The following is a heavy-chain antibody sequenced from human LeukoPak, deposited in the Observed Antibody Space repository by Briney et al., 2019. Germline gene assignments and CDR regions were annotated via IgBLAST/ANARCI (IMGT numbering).Heavy chain of an antibody. D-gene: IGHD2-2*02. CDR2: IKEDGSEK. J-gene: IGHJ5*02. CDR3: AKDTGSGRPAAIKNWFGP. CDR1: GFTFSSYW. Sequence: AGGSLRLSCAASGFTFSSYWMSWVRQAPGKGLEWVANIKEDGSEKYYVDSVKGRFTISRDNAKNSLYLQMNSLRAEDTALYYCAKDTGSGRPAAIKNWFGPWGQGTLVTVSS. V-gene: IGHV3-7*03.